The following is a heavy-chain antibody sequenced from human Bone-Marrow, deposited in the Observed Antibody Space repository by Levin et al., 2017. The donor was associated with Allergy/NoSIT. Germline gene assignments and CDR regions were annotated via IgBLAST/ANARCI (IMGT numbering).Heavy chain of an antibody. D-gene: IGHD3-22*01. V-gene: IGHV2-5*01. CDR2: IYWNDDK. Sequence: GSGPTLVKPTQTLTLTCSFSGFALTTSGVGVGWIRQPPGKALEWLALIYWNDDKHYSPSLKSRLTITKDTSKNQVVLTMTNMDPVDAATYYCVNATYYYESSKGWAWFGSWGQGTLVTVSS. CDR3: VNATYYYESSKGWAWFGS. CDR1: GFALTTSGVG. J-gene: IGHJ5*01.